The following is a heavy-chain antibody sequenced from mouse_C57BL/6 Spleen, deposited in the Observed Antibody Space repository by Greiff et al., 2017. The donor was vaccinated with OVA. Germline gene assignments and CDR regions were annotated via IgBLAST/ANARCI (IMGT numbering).Heavy chain of an antibody. Sequence: QVQLQQPGAELVKPGASVKMSCKASGYTFTSYWITWVKQRPGQGLEWIGDIYPGSGSTNYNEKFKSKATLTVDTSSSTAYMQLSSLTSEDSEVDYCARLYGYDAYWYLDVWGTGTTVTVSS. CDR3: ARLYGYDAYWYLDV. CDR2: IYPGSGST. V-gene: IGHV1-55*01. J-gene: IGHJ1*03. CDR1: GYTFTSYW. D-gene: IGHD2-2*01.